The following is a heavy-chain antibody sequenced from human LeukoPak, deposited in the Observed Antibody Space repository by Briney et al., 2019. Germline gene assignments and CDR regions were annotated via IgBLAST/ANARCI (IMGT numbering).Heavy chain of an antibody. Sequence: PGGSLRLSCAASGFTFSSYAMSWVRQAPGKGLEWVSAISGSGGSTYYADSVKGRFTISRDNSKNTLYLQMNSLRAEDTAVYYCAKPRHGCSGYDCPFDYWGQGTLVTVSS. CDR3: AKPRHGCSGYDCPFDY. D-gene: IGHD5-12*01. J-gene: IGHJ4*02. V-gene: IGHV3-23*01. CDR2: ISGSGGST. CDR1: GFTFSSYA.